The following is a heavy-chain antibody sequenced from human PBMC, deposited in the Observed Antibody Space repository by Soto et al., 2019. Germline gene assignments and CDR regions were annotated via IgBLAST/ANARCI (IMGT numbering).Heavy chain of an antibody. D-gene: IGHD1-20*01. CDR2: IIPIFGTA. CDR1: GGTFSSYA. J-gene: IGHJ6*02. V-gene: IGHV1-69*13. Sequence: GASVKVSCKASGGTFSSYAISWVRQAPGQRLEWMGGIIPIFGTANYAQKFQGRVTITADESTSTACMELSSLRSEDTAVYYSARDRRSNWNTSGYYYYYGMAVWGQGTTVTVSS. CDR3: ARDRRSNWNTSGYYYYYGMAV.